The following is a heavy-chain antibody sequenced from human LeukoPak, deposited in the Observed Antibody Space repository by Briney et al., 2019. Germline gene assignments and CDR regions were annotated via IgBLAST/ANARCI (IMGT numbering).Heavy chain of an antibody. Sequence: ASVKVSCKASGYTFTCYYMRWVRQAPGQGLEWMGWINPNSGGTNYAQKFQGRVTMTRNTSISTAYMELRRLRSDDTAVYYCARKSTGYCSGGSCYLDHFDYWGQGTLVTVSS. D-gene: IGHD2-15*01. CDR3: ARKSTGYCSGGSCYLDHFDY. V-gene: IGHV1-2*02. J-gene: IGHJ4*02. CDR2: INPNSGGT. CDR1: GYTFTCYY.